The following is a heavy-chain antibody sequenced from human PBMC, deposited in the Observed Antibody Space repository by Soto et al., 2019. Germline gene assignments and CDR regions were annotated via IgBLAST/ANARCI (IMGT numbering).Heavy chain of an antibody. D-gene: IGHD3-3*01. CDR1: GFTFSSYS. Sequence: LRLSCAASGFTFSSYSMNWVRQAPGKGLEWVSSISSSSSYIYYADSVKGRSTISRDNAKNSLYLQMNSLRAEDTAVYYCAREGDERWPYYDFWSGYWDYYGMDVWGQGTTVTVSS. CDR2: ISSSSSYI. V-gene: IGHV3-21*01. CDR3: AREGDERWPYYDFWSGYWDYYGMDV. J-gene: IGHJ6*02.